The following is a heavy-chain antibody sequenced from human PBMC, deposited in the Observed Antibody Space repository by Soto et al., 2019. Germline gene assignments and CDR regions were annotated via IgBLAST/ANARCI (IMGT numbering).Heavy chain of an antibody. D-gene: IGHD2-2*01. J-gene: IGHJ5*02. CDR1: GYTFASYY. V-gene: IGHV1-46*01. CDR2: INPSGGST. CDR3: ARNQIVLVPAAPFDP. Sequence: GASVKVSCKASGYTFASYYMQWVRQAPGQGLEWMGIINPSGGSTSYAQKFQGRVTMTRDTSTSTVYMELSSLRSEDTAVYYCARNQIVLVPAAPFDPWGQGTLVTVS.